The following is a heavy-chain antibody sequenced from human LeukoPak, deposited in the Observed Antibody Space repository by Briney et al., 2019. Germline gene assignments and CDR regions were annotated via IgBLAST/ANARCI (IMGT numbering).Heavy chain of an antibody. CDR2: MSPNSGDT. CDR3: ARGPPHWGYDY. V-gene: IGHV1-8*01. CDR1: GYTFTSYD. Sequence: ASVKVSCKASGYTFTSYDFNWVRQATGQRPEWMGWMSPNSGDTGYAQKFQDRVTMTRNTSISTAYMELSSLRSDDTAVYYCARGPPHWGYDYWGPGTLVTASS. J-gene: IGHJ4*02. D-gene: IGHD7-27*01.